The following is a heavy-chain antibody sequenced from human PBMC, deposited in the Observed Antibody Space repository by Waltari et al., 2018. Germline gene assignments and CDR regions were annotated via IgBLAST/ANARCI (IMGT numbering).Heavy chain of an antibody. D-gene: IGHD2-15*01. J-gene: IGHJ4*02. CDR3: ARLQQLVARTLDF. Sequence: EVQLVQSETEVKKPGESLKISCKASGYTFTDYWVAWVRQMPGKGLEWVGHTYVCHSDTRYSPSFQGQVTISVDTSSNTAYLQFSSLKASDTAMYYCARLQQLVARTLDFGGQGTPVTVSS. CDR2: TYVCHSDT. CDR1: GYTFTDYW. V-gene: IGHV5-51*03.